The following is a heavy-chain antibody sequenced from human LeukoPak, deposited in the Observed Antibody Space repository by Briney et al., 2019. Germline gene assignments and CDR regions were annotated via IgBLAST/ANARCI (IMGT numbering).Heavy chain of an antibody. Sequence: PGGSLRLSCAAPGFAFRSYGMSCVRRAPGKGLEWVSGISGRGDSTYYADSVKGRFTISRDNSKKTLYLQMNSLRAEDTAVYYCANYPQSITAAGNSRDFADYWGQGTLVTVSS. D-gene: IGHD6-13*01. CDR1: GFAFRSYG. J-gene: IGHJ4*02. CDR3: ANYPQSITAAGNSRDFADY. V-gene: IGHV3-23*01. CDR2: ISGRGDST.